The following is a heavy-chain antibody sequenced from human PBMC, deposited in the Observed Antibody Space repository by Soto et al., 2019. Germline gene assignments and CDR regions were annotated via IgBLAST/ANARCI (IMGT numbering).Heavy chain of an antibody. V-gene: IGHV1-3*01. J-gene: IGHJ6*02. D-gene: IGHD2-21*02. CDR3: ARDLDCRGDCYSSGMDV. Sequence: QVQLVQSGAEVKKPGASVMVSCKASGYTFTAYAIHWVRQAPGQRLEWMGWINPDNGNTEYSQNFQGRVTITRDTSANAAYMELSSLRSEDTAVYYCARDLDCRGDCYSSGMDVWGQGTTVTVSS. CDR2: INPDNGNT. CDR1: GYTFTAYA.